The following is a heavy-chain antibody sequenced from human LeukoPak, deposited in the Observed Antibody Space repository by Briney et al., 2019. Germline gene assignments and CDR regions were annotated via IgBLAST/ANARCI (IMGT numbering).Heavy chain of an antibody. J-gene: IGHJ4*02. CDR1: GGSISSYY. D-gene: IGHD1-26*01. CDR2: IYYSGST. V-gene: IGHV4-59*08. CDR3: ARHVGYSGSYYFDY. Sequence: SETLSLTCTVSGGSISSYYWSWIRQPPGKGLEWIGYIYYSGSTNYNPSLKSRVTISVDTSKNQFSLKLSSLTAADTAVYYCARHVGYSGSYYFDYWGQGTLVTVSS.